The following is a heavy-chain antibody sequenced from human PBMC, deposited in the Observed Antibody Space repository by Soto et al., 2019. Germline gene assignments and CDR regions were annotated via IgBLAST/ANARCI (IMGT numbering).Heavy chain of an antibody. CDR2: IWYDGSNK. D-gene: IGHD4-17*01. CDR1: GFTFSNYG. J-gene: IGHJ6*02. Sequence: QVQLVESGGGVVQPGRSLRLSCAASGFTFSNYGMHWVRQAPGKGLEWVAVIWYDGSNKYYADSVKGRFTISRDNSKNTLYLQMNSLRAEDTAVYYCARVGDDYGDLYCMDVWGQGTTVTVSS. CDR3: ARVGDDYGDLYCMDV. V-gene: IGHV3-33*01.